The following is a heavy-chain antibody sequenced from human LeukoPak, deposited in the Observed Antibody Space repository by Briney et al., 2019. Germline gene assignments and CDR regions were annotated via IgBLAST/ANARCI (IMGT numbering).Heavy chain of an antibody. CDR1: GGSISSYW. CDR2: IYYSGST. D-gene: IGHD3-22*01. CDR3: ARYYYDSSGYLNWFDP. J-gene: IGHJ5*02. Sequence: SETLSLTCTVSGGSISSYWWIWIRQPPGKGLEWIGYIYYSGSTNYNPSLKSRVTISVDTSKNQFSLKLSSVTAADTAVYYCARYYYDSSGYLNWFDPWGQGTLVTVSS. V-gene: IGHV4-59*12.